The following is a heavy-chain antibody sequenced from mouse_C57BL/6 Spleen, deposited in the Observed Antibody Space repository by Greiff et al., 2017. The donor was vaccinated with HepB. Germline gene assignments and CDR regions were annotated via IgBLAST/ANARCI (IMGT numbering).Heavy chain of an antibody. CDR1: GYTFTSYW. D-gene: IGHD2-1*01. J-gene: IGHJ1*03. CDR2: IDPSDSYT. Sequence: QVQLQQPGAELVMPGASVKLSCKASGYTFTSYWMHWVKQRPGQGLEWIGEIDPSDSYTNYNQKFKGKSTLTVDKSSSTAYMQLSSLTSEDSAVYYCARIYCGNWGYFDVWGTGTTVTVSS. V-gene: IGHV1-69*01. CDR3: ARIYCGNWGYFDV.